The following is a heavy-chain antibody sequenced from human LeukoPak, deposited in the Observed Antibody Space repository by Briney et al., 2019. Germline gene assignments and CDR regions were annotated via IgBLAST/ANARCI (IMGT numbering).Heavy chain of an antibody. D-gene: IGHD3-10*01. Sequence: TPSETLSLTCTVSGGSISGSSYYWGWIRQPPGKGLEWIGSIYYSGSTYYNPSLKSRVTISVDTSKNQFSLKLNSVTATDTAVYYCARRVVRGVYNWFDPWGQGTLVTVSS. CDR3: ARRVVRGVYNWFDP. V-gene: IGHV4-39*01. CDR2: IYYSGST. J-gene: IGHJ5*02. CDR1: GGSISGSSYY.